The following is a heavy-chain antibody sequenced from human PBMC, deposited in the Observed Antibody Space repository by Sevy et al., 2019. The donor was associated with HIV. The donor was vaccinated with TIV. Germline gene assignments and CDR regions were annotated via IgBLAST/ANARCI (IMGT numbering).Heavy chain of an antibody. CDR1: GYTFTSYD. V-gene: IGHV1-8*03. J-gene: IGHJ5*02. D-gene: IGHD3-10*01. Sequence: ASVKVSCKASGYTFTSYDINWVRQATGQGLEWMGWMNPNSGNTGYAQKFQGRVTITRNTSISTAYMELSSLRSEDTAVYYCARGSTGSMVRGVIIPNWFDPWGQGTLVTVSS. CDR3: ARGSTGSMVRGVIIPNWFDP. CDR2: MNPNSGNT.